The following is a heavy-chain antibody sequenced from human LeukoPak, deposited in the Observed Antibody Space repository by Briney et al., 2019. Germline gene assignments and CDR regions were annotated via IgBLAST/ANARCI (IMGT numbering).Heavy chain of an antibody. CDR2: IRYDGSNK. D-gene: IGHD3-22*01. CDR3: AKEKEYYDSSGYYGY. J-gene: IGHJ4*02. V-gene: IGHV3-30*02. CDR1: GFTFSSYG. Sequence: GGSLRLSCAASGFTFSSYGMHWVRQAPGKGLEWVAFIRYDGSNKYYADSVKGRFTISRDNSKNTLYLQMNSLRAEDTAVYYCAKEKEYYDSSGYYGYWGQGALVTVSS.